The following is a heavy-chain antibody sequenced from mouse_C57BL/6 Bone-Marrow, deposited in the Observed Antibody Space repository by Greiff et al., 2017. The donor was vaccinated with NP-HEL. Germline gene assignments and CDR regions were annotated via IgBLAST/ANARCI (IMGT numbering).Heavy chain of an antibody. CDR1: GYTFTNYW. V-gene: IGHV1-63*01. D-gene: IGHD1-1*01. J-gene: IGHJ3*01. CDR3: ARYYGSSYWFAY. Sequence: QVQLKQSGAELVRPGTSVKMSCTASGYTFTNYWIGWAKQRPGHGLEWIGDIYPGGGYTNYNEKFKGTATLTADNSSSTAYMQFSSLTSEDSAIYYCARYYGSSYWFAYWGQGTLVTVSA. CDR2: IYPGGGYT.